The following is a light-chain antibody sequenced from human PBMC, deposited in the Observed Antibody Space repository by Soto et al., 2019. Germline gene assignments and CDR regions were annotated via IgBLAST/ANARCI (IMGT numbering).Light chain of an antibody. V-gene: IGLV2-8*01. J-gene: IGLJ1*01. CDR2: EVT. Sequence: SVLTQPPSPSESPGQPFAISCTGTRSYIGGYNDVSWHQQYPGKAPNLIMYEVTKRPSGVPDRFFGSKSGNTASLTVFGLQAEDEADYYCCSYVGSNNYVFGTGPKSPS. CDR3: CSYVGSNNYV. CDR1: RSYIGGYND.